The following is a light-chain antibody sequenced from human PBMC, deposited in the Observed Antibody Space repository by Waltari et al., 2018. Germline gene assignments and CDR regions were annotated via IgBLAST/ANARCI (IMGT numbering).Light chain of an antibody. Sequence: DIVMTQSSLSLPVTPGEPASISCRSSQSLLHSNGYNYLDWYLQKPGQSPQILIYLASNRASGVPDRFSGSGSGTDFTLKISRVEAEDAGVYYCMEALQSVTFGQGTRLEIK. CDR1: QSLLHSNGYNY. CDR3: MEALQSVT. CDR2: LAS. V-gene: IGKV2-28*01. J-gene: IGKJ5*01.